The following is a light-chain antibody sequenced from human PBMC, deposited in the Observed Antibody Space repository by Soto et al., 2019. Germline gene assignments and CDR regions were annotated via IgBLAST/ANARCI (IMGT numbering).Light chain of an antibody. CDR1: QSVSSSY. V-gene: IGKV3-20*01. Sequence: EIVLTQSPGTLSLSPGERATLSCRASQSVSSSYLAWYQQKPGQAPRLLIYGASSRASGIPDRFSGSGSGTDFTLTISRLEPEDFAVYYCQQYGSPIFTCGPGIKVDI. CDR2: GAS. CDR3: QQYGSPIFT. J-gene: IGKJ3*01.